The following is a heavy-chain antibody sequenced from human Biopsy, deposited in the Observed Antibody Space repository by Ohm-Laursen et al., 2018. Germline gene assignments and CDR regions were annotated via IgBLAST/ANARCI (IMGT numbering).Heavy chain of an antibody. CDR2: IWYDGSNK. Sequence: SLRLSCAASGFTFSSYGIHWVRQAPGKGLEWVAVIWYDGSNKYSADSVKGRFSISRDNSKNTVYLQMNSLRAADTAVYYCVRGYSSSWSGYLDHWGQGTLVTVSS. V-gene: IGHV3-33*01. D-gene: IGHD3-3*01. J-gene: IGHJ4*02. CDR1: GFTFSSYG. CDR3: VRGYSSSWSGYLDH.